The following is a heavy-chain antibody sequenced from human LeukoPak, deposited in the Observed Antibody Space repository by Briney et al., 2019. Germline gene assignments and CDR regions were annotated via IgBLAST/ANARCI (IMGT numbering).Heavy chain of an antibody. CDR3: AKDRRGDYYYYMDV. CDR2: IRYDGSNK. D-gene: IGHD5-24*01. V-gene: IGHV3-30*02. J-gene: IGHJ6*03. CDR1: GFTFSSYG. Sequence: GGSLRLSCAASGFTFSSYGMHRVRQAPGKGLEWVAFIRYDGSNKYYADSVKGRFTISRDNSKNTLYLQMNSLRAEDTAVYYCAKDRRGDYYYYMDVWGKGTTVTVSS.